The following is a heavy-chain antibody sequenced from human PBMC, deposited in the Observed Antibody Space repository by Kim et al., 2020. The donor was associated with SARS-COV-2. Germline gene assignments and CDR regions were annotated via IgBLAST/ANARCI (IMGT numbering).Heavy chain of an antibody. D-gene: IGHD5-18*01. CDR3: AREVGGYSYGHYGMDV. V-gene: IGHV4-61*01. CDR1: GGSVSSGSYY. Sequence: SETLSLTCTVSGGSVSSGSYYWSWIRQPPGKGLEWIGYIYYSGSTNYNPSLKSRVTISVDTSKNQFSLKLSSVTAADTAVYYCAREVGGYSYGHYGMDVWGHGTTVTVSS. CDR2: IYYSGST. J-gene: IGHJ6*02.